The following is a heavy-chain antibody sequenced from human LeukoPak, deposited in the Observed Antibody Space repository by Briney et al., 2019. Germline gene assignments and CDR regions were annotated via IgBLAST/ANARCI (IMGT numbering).Heavy chain of an antibody. D-gene: IGHD4-17*01. CDR2: IYHSGST. CDR1: GYSISSGYY. V-gene: IGHV4-38-2*01. CDR3: ARGTIRYYFDY. Sequence: PSETLSLTCAVSGYSISSGYYWGWIRQPPGKGLEWIGSIYHSGSTYNNPSLKSRVTISVDTSKNQFSLKLSSVTAADTAVYYCARGTIRYYFDYWGQGTLVTVSS. J-gene: IGHJ4*02.